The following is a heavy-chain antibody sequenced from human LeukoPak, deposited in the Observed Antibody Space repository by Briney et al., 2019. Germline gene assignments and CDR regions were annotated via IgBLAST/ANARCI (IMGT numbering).Heavy chain of an antibody. J-gene: IGHJ6*04. D-gene: IGHD7-27*01. V-gene: IGHV3-74*01. CDR2: TNSKGSTT. CDR3: LNLGTINYNGKDV. Sequence: GQCMSLSCALSILILSILWMHCVRHPSMKGRVWVSRTNSKGSTTIYTDSVEGRLTISRDNAKNTLYLQMNSLRAEDTAVYYCLNLGTINYNGKDVWGKGTTVTVSS. CDR1: ILILSILW.